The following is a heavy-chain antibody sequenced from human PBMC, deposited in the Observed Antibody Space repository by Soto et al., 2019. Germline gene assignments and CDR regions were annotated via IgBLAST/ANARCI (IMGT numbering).Heavy chain of an antibody. J-gene: IGHJ5*02. CDR3: AGRDGYTT. V-gene: IGHV1-69*01. CDR1: GTTFSSYD. CDR2: IIPTFGLP. D-gene: IGHD5-12*01. Sequence: VQLVQSGSEVITPGSSVTVSCKASGTTFSSYDINWVRQAPGQGLEWMGGIIPTFGLPNYSQKFQDRLTITAAESTTTAYMDLSSRTYEDTAIYFCAGRDGYTTWGQGTRVNVSA.